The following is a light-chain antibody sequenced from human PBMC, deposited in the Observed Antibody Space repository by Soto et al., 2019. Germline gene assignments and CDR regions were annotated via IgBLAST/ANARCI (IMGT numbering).Light chain of an antibody. V-gene: IGLV1-47*01. CDR3: AAWDDSLSGRV. CDR1: TSNIGNNY. CDR2: RND. J-gene: IGLJ1*01. Sequence: QSVLTQPPSASGTPGQRVTISCSGTTSNIGNNYVYWYQQVPGTAPKLLIYRNDQRPSGVPDRFSASKSGTSASLAIRGLRSEDEADYYCAAWDDSLSGRVFGTGTKLTVL.